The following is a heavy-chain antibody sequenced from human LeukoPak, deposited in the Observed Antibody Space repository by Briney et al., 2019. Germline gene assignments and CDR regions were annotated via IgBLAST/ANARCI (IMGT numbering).Heavy chain of an antibody. CDR2: SGTDGDT. CDR1: GFTFRSSA. Sequence: PGGSLRLSCAASGFTFRSSATNWVRQAPGKGLEWVSASGTDGDTYYADSVKGRSTISRDNSKNTLYLQMPSLRAEDTALYYCTKKTPGDYAYASWRQGTLVTVSP. J-gene: IGHJ5*02. V-gene: IGHV3-23*01. D-gene: IGHD2-21*01. CDR3: TKKTPGDYAYAS.